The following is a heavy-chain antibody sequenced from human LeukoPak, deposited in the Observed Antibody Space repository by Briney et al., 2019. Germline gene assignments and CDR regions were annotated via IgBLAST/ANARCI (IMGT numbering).Heavy chain of an antibody. Sequence: SVKVSCKASGGTFSSYAISWVRQVPGQGLEWMGGIIPIFGTANYAQKFQGRVTITADESTSTAYMELSSLRSEDTAVYYCARARRFCSLHFDYWGQGTLVTVSS. CDR3: ARARRFCSLHFDY. D-gene: IGHD6-13*01. J-gene: IGHJ4*02. CDR2: IIPIFGTA. V-gene: IGHV1-69*13. CDR1: GGTFSSYA.